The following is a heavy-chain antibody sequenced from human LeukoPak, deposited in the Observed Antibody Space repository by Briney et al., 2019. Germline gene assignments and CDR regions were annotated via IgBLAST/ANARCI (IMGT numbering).Heavy chain of an antibody. J-gene: IGHJ4*02. V-gene: IGHV1-8*01. CDR2: MNPNSGNA. D-gene: IGHD7-27*01. Sequence: ASVKVSCKASGYTFTNYDINWVRQATGQGLEWMGWMNPNSGNAGFAQKFQGRVTMTRITSLSTAYMELSGLRSEDTAVYYCARTNGDLDYWGQGTLVTVSS. CDR1: GYTFTNYD. CDR3: ARTNGDLDY.